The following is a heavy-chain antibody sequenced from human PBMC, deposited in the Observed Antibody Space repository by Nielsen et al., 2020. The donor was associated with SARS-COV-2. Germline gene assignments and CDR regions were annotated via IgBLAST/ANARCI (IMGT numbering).Heavy chain of an antibody. CDR2: INAGNGNT. J-gene: IGHJ6*02. CDR1: GYTFTSYA. CDR3: ARDPVGESNYYYYGMDV. V-gene: IGHV1-3*01. Sequence: ASVKVSCKASGYTFTSYAMHWVRQAPGQRLEWMGWINAGNGNTKYSQKFQGRVTITRDTSASTAYMELSSLRSEDTAVYYCARDPVGESNYYYYGMDVWGQETTVTVSS. D-gene: IGHD3-10*01.